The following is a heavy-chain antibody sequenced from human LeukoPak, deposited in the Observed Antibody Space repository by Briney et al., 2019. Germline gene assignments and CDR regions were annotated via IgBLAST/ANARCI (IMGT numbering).Heavy chain of an antibody. J-gene: IGHJ4*02. V-gene: IGHV3-49*04. Sequence: GGSLRLSCTASGFTFGDYAMSWVRQAPGKGLEWVGFIRSKAYGGTTEYAASVKGRFTISRDDSKSIAYLQMNSLKTEDTAVYYCTRDHVEAGLRYFDYWGQGTLVTVSS. CDR2: IRSKAYGGTT. CDR1: GFTFGDYA. D-gene: IGHD5-24*01. CDR3: TRDHVEAGLRYFDY.